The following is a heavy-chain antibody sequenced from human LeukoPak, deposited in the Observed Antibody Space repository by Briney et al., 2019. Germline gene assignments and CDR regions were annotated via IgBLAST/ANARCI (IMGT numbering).Heavy chain of an antibody. J-gene: IGHJ4*02. V-gene: IGHV3-49*04. CDR1: GFSFGDYA. Sequence: GGSLRLSCTTSGFSFGDYAMSWVRQAPGKGLEWIGFSRSKAFGETTEYAASVKGRFSISRDASKSIAYLQMNSLKTEDTAVYYCTRSYYDNTNYARYFDYWGQGTPLTVSP. CDR3: TRSYYDNTNYARYFDY. D-gene: IGHD3-22*01. CDR2: SRSKAFGETT.